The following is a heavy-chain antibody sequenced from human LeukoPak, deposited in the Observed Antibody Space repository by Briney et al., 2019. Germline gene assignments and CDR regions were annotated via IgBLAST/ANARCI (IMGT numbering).Heavy chain of an antibody. Sequence: GGSLRLSCAASGFTSSAYDMHWVRQTTGGGLEWVSTSGTVGDTFYSASVKGRFTISRENAKNSVHLQMNSLRVEDSAIYFCVRAAMPYIINGRRFDYWGQGTLVTVSS. D-gene: IGHD2-2*01. CDR2: SGTVGDT. V-gene: IGHV3-13*04. CDR1: GFTSSAYD. CDR3: VRAAMPYIINGRRFDY. J-gene: IGHJ4*02.